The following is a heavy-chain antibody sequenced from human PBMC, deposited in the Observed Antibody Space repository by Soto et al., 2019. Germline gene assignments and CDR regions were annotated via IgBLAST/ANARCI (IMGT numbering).Heavy chain of an antibody. J-gene: IGHJ6*02. Sequence: QITLKESGPTLVKTTQPLTLTCIFSGFSLSSSGVGGGWIRQPPGKAPEWLALIYWDEEKRYSPSLKTRLTITKDTSTNEVVLTMTHRDPGDTGTYYCAHKGGRGAGMDVWGRGTTVTVSS. CDR2: IYWDEEK. D-gene: IGHD2-15*01. CDR1: GFSLSSSGVG. CDR3: AHKGGRGAGMDV. V-gene: IGHV2-5*02.